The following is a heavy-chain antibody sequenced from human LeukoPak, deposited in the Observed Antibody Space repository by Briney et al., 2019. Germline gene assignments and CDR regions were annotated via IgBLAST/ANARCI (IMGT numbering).Heavy chain of an antibody. V-gene: IGHV4-38-2*02. D-gene: IGHD5-12*01. Sequence: PSATLSLTCTVSGYSISSGYYWGWIRQPPGKGLEGIGSLYHSGSTYYNSSLKSRVTISVDKSKNHFSLKLSSVTAADTAVYYWARESLGTKTSCWYDPWGQGTLVTVSS. J-gene: IGHJ5*01. CDR3: ARESLGTKTSCWYDP. CDR1: GYSISSGYY. CDR2: LYHSGST.